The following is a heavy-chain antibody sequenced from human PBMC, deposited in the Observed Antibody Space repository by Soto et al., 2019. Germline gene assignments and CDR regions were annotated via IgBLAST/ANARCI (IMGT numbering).Heavy chain of an antibody. V-gene: IGHV1-18*01. CDR3: ARDSNTIFGVVTISYYYYGMDV. CDR1: GYTFTSYG. D-gene: IGHD3-3*01. CDR2: ISAYNGNT. J-gene: IGHJ6*02. Sequence: ASVKVSCKASGYTFTSYGISWVRQAPGQGLEWMGWISAYNGNTNYAQKLQGRVTMTTDTSISTAYMELSRLRSDDTAVYYCARDSNTIFGVVTISYYYYGMDVWGQGTTVTVSS.